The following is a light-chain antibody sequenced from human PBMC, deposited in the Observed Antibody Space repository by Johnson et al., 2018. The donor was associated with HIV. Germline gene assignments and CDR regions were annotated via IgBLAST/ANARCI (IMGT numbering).Light chain of an antibody. CDR1: SSNIGNNY. Sequence: QSVLTQPPSVSAAPGQKVTISCSGSSSNIGNNYVSWYQQLPGTAPKLLIYDNNKRPSGIPDRLSGSKSGTSATLGITGLPTGDEADYYCGTWDSSLSAYVFGTGTKVTVL. J-gene: IGLJ1*01. CDR2: DNN. V-gene: IGLV1-51*01. CDR3: GTWDSSLSAYV.